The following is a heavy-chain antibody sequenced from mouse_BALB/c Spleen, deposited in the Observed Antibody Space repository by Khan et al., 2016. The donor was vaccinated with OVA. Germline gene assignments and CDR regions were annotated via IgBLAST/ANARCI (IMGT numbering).Heavy chain of an antibody. D-gene: IGHD2-5*01. Sequence: QVQLKESGADLARPGASVKMSCTASGYTFTSYRIHWINQSPGQGLEWIGFINPSSGSTYYTPQFKRQATMTTDNSSTTVFLQLSRLTSDHSAFFNFVRDGAYHRNNGWCANWGKGTLVTVPA. V-gene: IGHV1-4*01. CDR3: VRDGAYHRNNGWCAN. CDR1: GYTFTSYR. J-gene: IGHJ3*01. CDR2: INPSSGST.